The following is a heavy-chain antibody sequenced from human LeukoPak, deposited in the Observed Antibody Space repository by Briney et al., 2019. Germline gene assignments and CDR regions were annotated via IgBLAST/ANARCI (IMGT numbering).Heavy chain of an antibody. J-gene: IGHJ5*02. D-gene: IGHD3-3*01. CDR3: ARGVVTKYNWFDP. Sequence: SETLSLTCTVSGGSISSYYWSWIRQPAGKGLEWIGRIYTSGSTNYNPSLKSRVTMSVDTSKNQFSLQLNSVTPEDTAVYYCARGVVTKYNWFDPWGQGTLVTVSS. V-gene: IGHV4-4*07. CDR1: GGSISSYY. CDR2: IYTSGST.